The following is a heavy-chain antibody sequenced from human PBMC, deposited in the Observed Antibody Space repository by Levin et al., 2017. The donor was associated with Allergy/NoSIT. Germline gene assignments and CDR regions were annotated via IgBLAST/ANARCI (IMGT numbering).Heavy chain of an antibody. CDR1: GGFIRSSSYY. V-gene: IGHV4-39*01. CDR2: FYYGGST. J-gene: IGHJ4*01. Sequence: SQTLSLTCTVSGGFIRSSSYYWGWIRQPHGTGLEWIGSFYYGGSTYYNPSLKSRVTISVDTAKNQFSLNLTSVTAADTAVYYCARHGLVAVFDFELWGQGALVTVSS. CDR3: ARHGLVAVFDFEL. D-gene: IGHD5-12*01.